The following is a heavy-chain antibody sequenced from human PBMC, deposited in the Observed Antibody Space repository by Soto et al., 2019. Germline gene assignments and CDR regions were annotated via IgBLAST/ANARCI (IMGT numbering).Heavy chain of an antibody. V-gene: IGHV4-34*01. CDR1: GGSFSGYY. Sequence: KPSETLSLTCDVYGGSFSGYYWSWIRQPPGKGLEWIGQVSHSGRSNYNPSLKSRVTISVDTSKNQFSLKLSSVTAADTAVYYCARDDVDTLRVGFDSWGQGTLVTVSS. CDR2: VSHSGRS. D-gene: IGHD5-18*01. CDR3: ARDDVDTLRVGFDS. J-gene: IGHJ4*02.